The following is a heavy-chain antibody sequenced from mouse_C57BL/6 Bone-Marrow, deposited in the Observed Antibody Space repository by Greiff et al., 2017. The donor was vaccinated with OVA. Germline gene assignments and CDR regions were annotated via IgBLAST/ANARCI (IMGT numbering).Heavy chain of an antibody. CDR2: IDPEDGET. CDR3: ARRDSWLAY. J-gene: IGHJ3*01. CDR1: GFNITDYY. Sequence: VQLQQSGAELVKPGASVKLSCTASGFNITDYYMHWVKQRTEQGLEWIGRIDPEDGETKYAPKFQGKATITAAKSSNNAYLQLSSLTSEATAFYYCARRDSWLAYWGQGTLVTVSA. V-gene: IGHV14-2*01.